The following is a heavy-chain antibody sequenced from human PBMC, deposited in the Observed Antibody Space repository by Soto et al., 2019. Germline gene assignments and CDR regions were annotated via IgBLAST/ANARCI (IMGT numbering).Heavy chain of an antibody. Sequence: EVQLVESGGGLVQPGGSLRLSCEASGFTFRNYDMHWVRQGTGKGLEWVSGISAAGDPDYADSVEGRFTISRENAQNSFLLQMNSLRVGDTAVYYCARTGRDFYGLDVWVEGTTVIFSS. CDR3: ARTGRDFYGLDV. CDR2: ISAAGDP. V-gene: IGHV3-13*05. D-gene: IGHD1-1*01. CDR1: GFTFRNYD. J-gene: IGHJ6*04.